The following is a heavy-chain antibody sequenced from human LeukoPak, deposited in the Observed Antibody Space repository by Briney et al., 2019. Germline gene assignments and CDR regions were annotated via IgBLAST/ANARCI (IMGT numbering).Heavy chain of an antibody. Sequence: GGSLRLSCGASGFTVSRNFMSWVRQAPGKGLEWVAVIYSGGSTYYADSVKGRFTISRDNTKNAVYLQMNRLRVEDTAMYYCAREEDYYDSSGYNDWGQGTLVTVSS. J-gene: IGHJ4*02. CDR1: GFTVSRNF. V-gene: IGHV3-66*01. CDR2: IYSGGST. CDR3: AREEDYYDSSGYND. D-gene: IGHD3-22*01.